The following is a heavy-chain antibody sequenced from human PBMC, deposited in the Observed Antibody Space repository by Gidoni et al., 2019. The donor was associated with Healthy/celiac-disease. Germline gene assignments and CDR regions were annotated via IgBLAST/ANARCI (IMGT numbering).Heavy chain of an antibody. D-gene: IGHD4-4*01. Sequence: QVQLVESGGGLVKPGGSLRLSCAASGFTFSDYYMSGIRQAPGKGLEWVSYISSSGSPIYYADSVKGRFTLSRDNAKNSLYLQMNSLRAEDTAVYYCARDYSNYVHWFDPWGQGTLVTVSS. J-gene: IGHJ5*02. CDR3: ARDYSNYVHWFDP. V-gene: IGHV3-11*01. CDR1: GFTFSDYY. CDR2: ISSSGSPI.